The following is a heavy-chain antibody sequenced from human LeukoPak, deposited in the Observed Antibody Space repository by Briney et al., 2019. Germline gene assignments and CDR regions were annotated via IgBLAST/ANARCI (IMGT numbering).Heavy chain of an antibody. D-gene: IGHD3-3*01. V-gene: IGHV3-7*01. CDR2: IKEDGSEK. CDR1: GFTFSNYW. Sequence: QPGGSLRLSCEASGFTFSNYWMSWVRQTPGKGLEWVANIKEDGSEKNYVDSVKGRFTLSRDDAKNSLYLQMNSLRAEDTAVYYCARSGSDFDYWGQGTLVSVSS. J-gene: IGHJ4*02. CDR3: ARSGSDFDY.